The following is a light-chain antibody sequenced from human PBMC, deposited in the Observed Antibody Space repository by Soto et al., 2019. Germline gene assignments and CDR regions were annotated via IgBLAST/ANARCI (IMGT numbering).Light chain of an antibody. CDR3: QQCRNWPLT. V-gene: IGKV3-15*01. CDR1: QNVYNN. J-gene: IGKJ4*01. Sequence: EIVMMQSPATLSVSPGEGATLSCKASQNVYNNLAWYQQRPGQPPRLPIYDASTRATGISARFSGSGYGTEFTLTISSLQSEDFAVYFCQQCRNWPLTFGGGTKVEIK. CDR2: DAS.